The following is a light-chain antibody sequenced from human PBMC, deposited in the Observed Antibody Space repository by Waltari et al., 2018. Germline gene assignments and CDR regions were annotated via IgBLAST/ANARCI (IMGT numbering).Light chain of an antibody. CDR3: QQGYSTPYT. J-gene: IGKJ2*01. CDR2: AAS. CDR1: PSISSY. Sequence: IQITQSPSSLSASVGDRVTITCRASPSISSYLNWYQQKPAKAPKLLIYAASSLQSGVPSRFSGSGSGTDFTLTISSLQPEDFATYYCQQGYSTPYTFGHGTKLEIK. V-gene: IGKV1-39*01.